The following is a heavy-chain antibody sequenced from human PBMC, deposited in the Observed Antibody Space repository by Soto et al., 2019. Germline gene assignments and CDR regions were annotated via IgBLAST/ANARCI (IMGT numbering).Heavy chain of an antibody. CDR2: ILPIFGTA. CDR3: ARGHEYGGNSDAYDI. D-gene: IGHD4-17*01. J-gene: IGHJ3*02. Sequence: QVQLVQSGAEVKKPGSSVKFSCKASGGTFSTSSINWLRQAPGQRPEWMGNILPIFGTADYAQKFRDRVTITAAKSTNTAYMELRSLFSEDAAVYYCARGHEYGGNSDAYDIWGQGTVVTVSS. V-gene: IGHV1-69*14. CDR1: GGTFSTSS.